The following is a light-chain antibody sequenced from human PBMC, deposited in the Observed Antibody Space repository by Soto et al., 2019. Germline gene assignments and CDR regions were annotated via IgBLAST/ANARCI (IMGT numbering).Light chain of an antibody. J-gene: IGLJ2*01. CDR1: SGHSSYI. V-gene: IGLV4-60*03. CDR3: DTWDTNTQV. CDR2: VEGSGNY. Sequence: QSVLTQSSSASASLGSSVKLTCTLGSGHSSYIIAWHQQQTGKAPRFLMTVEGSGNYNKGSGVPDRVSGSIAGAYRYLTISNRQSEDEATYYCDTWDTNTQVFGGGTKLTVL.